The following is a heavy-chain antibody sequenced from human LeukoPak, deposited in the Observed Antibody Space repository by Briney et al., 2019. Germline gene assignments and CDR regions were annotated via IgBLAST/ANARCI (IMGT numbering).Heavy chain of an antibody. CDR2: IYSSGST. CDR1: GGSISSYY. J-gene: IGHJ4*02. Sequence: PSETLSLTCTVSGGSISSYYWSWIRQPAGKGLEWIGRIYSSGSTNYNPSLKSRVTMSVGTSKNQFSLRLSSVTAADTAVYYCARQIAVAGKAGLDYWGQGTPVTVSS. CDR3: ARQIAVAGKAGLDY. V-gene: IGHV4-4*07. D-gene: IGHD6-19*01.